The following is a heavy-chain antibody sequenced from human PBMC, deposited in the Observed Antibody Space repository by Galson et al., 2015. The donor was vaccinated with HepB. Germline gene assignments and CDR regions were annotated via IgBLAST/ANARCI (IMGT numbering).Heavy chain of an antibody. Sequence: SVKVSCKASGGTFSNYAISWVRQAPGQGLEWMGGIIPAFPTTNYAQKFQDRVTFTADKSTNTIYMELSSLRSEDTAVYYCAREDDSGYDFVTPAWFDPWGQGNLVTVSS. D-gene: IGHD5-12*01. CDR2: IIPAFPTT. CDR1: GGTFSNYA. J-gene: IGHJ5*02. V-gene: IGHV1-69*06. CDR3: AREDDSGYDFVTPAWFDP.